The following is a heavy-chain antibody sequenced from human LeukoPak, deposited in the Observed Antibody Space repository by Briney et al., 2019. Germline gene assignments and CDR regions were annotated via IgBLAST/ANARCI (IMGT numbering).Heavy chain of an antibody. D-gene: IGHD6-19*01. Sequence: GGSLRLSCAASGFTFSSYAMHWVRQAPGKGLEYVSAISSNGGSTYYANSVKGRFTISRDNSKNTLYLQMGSLRAEDMAVYYCARDSSGWYGFSATFDYWGQGTLVTVSS. CDR1: GFTFSSYA. CDR3: ARDSSGWYGFSATFDY. CDR2: ISSNGGST. V-gene: IGHV3-64*01. J-gene: IGHJ4*02.